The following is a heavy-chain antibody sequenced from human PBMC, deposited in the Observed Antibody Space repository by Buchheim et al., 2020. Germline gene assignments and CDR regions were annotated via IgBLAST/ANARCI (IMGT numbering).Heavy chain of an antibody. D-gene: IGHD3-22*01. V-gene: IGHV3-23*01. Sequence: EVQLLESGGGLVQPGGSLRLSCAASGFTISSYAMSWVRQAPGKGLEWVSTIIGSGGGTNSADSVKGRFTISRDNSKNTLYLQMTSLRAEDTAVYYCAKDRFSGGYSLRFFDYWGQGTL. CDR2: IIGSGGGT. J-gene: IGHJ4*02. CDR3: AKDRFSGGYSLRFFDY. CDR1: GFTISSYA.